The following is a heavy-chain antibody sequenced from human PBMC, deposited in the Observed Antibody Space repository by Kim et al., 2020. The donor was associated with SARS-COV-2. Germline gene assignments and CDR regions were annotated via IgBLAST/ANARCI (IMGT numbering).Heavy chain of an antibody. CDR2: ISAYNGNT. J-gene: IGHJ6*02. Sequence: ASVKVSCKASGYTFTSYGISWVRQAPGQGLEWMGWISAYNGNTNYAQKLQGRVTMTTDTSTSTAYMELRSLRSDDTAVYYCASGVPYDILTGPPYYYYGMDVWGQGTTVTVSS. D-gene: IGHD3-9*01. CDR1: GYTFTSYG. CDR3: ASGVPYDILTGPPYYYYGMDV. V-gene: IGHV1-18*04.